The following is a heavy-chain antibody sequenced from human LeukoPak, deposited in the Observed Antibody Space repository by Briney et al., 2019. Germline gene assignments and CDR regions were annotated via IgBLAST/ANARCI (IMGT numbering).Heavy chain of an antibody. V-gene: IGHV3-30-3*01. J-gene: IGHJ6*02. CDR1: GFTFNSYA. Sequence: GGSLRLSCAASGFTFNSYAMHWVRQAPGKGLEWVAVVSNDGSIKYYADSLKGRLTISRDNSKNTLYLQMSDLRHEDTAVYYCAKDENPRDYNYSGMDVWGQGTTVTVSS. CDR3: AKDENPRDYNYSGMDV. CDR2: VSNDGSIK. D-gene: IGHD2/OR15-2a*01.